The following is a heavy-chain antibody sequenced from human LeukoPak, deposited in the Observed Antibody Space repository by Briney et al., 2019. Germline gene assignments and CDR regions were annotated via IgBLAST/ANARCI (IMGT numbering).Heavy chain of an antibody. V-gene: IGHV3-23*01. Sequence: GGSMRLSCAVSGFTFSSYAMNWVRQPPGKGLEWVSGISGSGGSTYYADSVKGRFTISRDNSKNTLYLQMNSLRAEDTAVYYCAKDSAYSSGWYYFDPWGQGILVTVSS. CDR2: ISGSGGST. D-gene: IGHD6-13*01. J-gene: IGHJ4*02. CDR1: GFTFSSYA. CDR3: AKDSAYSSGWYYFDP.